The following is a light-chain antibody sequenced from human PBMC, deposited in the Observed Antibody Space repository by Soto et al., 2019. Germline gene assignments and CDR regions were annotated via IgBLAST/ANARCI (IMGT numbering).Light chain of an antibody. CDR1: NIGSKS. Sequence: SYELTQPPSVSVAPGKTARITCGGNNIGSKSVHWYQQKPGQAPVLVIYYDSDRPSGIPERFSCSNPGNTATLTISRVEAGDDAGHYGQGWDSRGDHPVFGRGTPLAVL. J-gene: IGLJ3*02. CDR3: QGWDSRGDHPV. CDR2: YDS. V-gene: IGLV3-21*04.